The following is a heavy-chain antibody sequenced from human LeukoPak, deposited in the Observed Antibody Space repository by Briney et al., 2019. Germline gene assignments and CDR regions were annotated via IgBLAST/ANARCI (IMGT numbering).Heavy chain of an antibody. J-gene: IGHJ4*02. CDR2: IRFDGSSK. CDR3: AKDLRLGLRYFDWLVDY. D-gene: IGHD3-9*01. CDR1: GFTFSKFG. V-gene: IGHV3-30*02. Sequence: PGGSLRLSCVASGFTFSKFGMHWVRQAPGKGLEWVAFIRFDGSSKHYADSVKGRFSISRDDSKNTLYLQMNSLRAEDTAVYYCAKDLRLGLRYFDWLVDYWGQGTLVTVSS.